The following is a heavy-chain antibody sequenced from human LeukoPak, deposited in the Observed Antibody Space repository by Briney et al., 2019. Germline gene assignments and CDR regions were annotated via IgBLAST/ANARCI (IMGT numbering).Heavy chain of an antibody. CDR1: GGSISSSDYY. V-gene: IGHV4-31*11. CDR3: AGAPYGSGRHY. D-gene: IGHD3-10*01. CDR2: IYSSGST. Sequence: SQTLSLTCDVSGGSISSSDYYWSWIRQHPGKGLEWIGYIYSSGSTYYNPSLRSRGSISVDTSKNQFSLKLSSVTVADTAVCYCAGAPYGSGRHYWGQGTPVTVSS. J-gene: IGHJ4*02.